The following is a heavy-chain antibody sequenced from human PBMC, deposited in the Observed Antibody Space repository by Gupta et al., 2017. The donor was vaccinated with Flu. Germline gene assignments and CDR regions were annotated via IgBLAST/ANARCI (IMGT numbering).Heavy chain of an antibody. J-gene: IGHJ2*01. CDR2: VFHSGST. D-gene: IGHD1-1*01. Sequence: TIHWWGWIRQPPGKGLEWIGYVFHSGSTYYNPSLRSRVTMSVDTSKNQFSLRLSSVTAVDPAVYYCARWTGTASGYNWYFDPWGRGTLVTVS. CDR1: TIHW. CDR3: ARWTGTASGYNWYFDP. V-gene: IGHV4-28*01.